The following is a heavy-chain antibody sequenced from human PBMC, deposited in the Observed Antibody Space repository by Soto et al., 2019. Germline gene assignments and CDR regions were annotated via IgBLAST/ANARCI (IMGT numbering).Heavy chain of an antibody. CDR3: ARVWAYNWNYYGSGSYYDY. V-gene: IGHV3-7*01. Sequence: GGSLRLSCAASGFTFSSYWMSWVRQAPGKGLEWVANIKQDGSEKYYVDSVKGRFTISRDNAKNSLYLQMNSLRAEDTAVYYCARVWAYNWNYYGSGSYYDYWGQGTLVTVSS. CDR1: GFTFSSYW. CDR2: IKQDGSEK. D-gene: IGHD3-10*01. J-gene: IGHJ4*02.